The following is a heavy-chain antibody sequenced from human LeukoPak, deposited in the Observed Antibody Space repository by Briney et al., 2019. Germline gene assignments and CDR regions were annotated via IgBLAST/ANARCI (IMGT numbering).Heavy chain of an antibody. Sequence: GGSLRLSCAASGFTFNTYAMGWVRQAPGKGLEWVSLFSGSGDSTYYTDSVKGRFTISRDNSKNTLYLQMNSLRAEDAAVYYCARDRAGYSYGTYFDYWGQGTLVTVSS. V-gene: IGHV3-23*01. D-gene: IGHD5-18*01. CDR2: FSGSGDST. CDR1: GFTFNTYA. J-gene: IGHJ4*02. CDR3: ARDRAGYSYGTYFDY.